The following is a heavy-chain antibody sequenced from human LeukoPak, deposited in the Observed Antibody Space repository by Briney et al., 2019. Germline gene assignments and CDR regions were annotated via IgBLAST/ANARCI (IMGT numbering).Heavy chain of an antibody. CDR2: ISYDGSNK. CDR3: AKDEGIYYDSSGYHPLFDY. CDR1: GFTFSSYG. V-gene: IGHV3-30*18. J-gene: IGHJ4*02. D-gene: IGHD3-22*01. Sequence: GGSLRLSCAASGFTFSSYGMHWVRQAPGKGLEWVAVISYDGSNKYYADSVKGRFTISRDNSKNTLYLQMNSLRAEDTAVYYCAKDEGIYYDSSGYHPLFDYWGQGTLVTVSS.